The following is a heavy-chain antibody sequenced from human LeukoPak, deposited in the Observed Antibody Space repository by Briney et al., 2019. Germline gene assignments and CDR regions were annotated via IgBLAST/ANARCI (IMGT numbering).Heavy chain of an antibody. CDR3: ARDRAWNYFDY. J-gene: IGHJ4*02. Sequence: PGGSLRLSCAASRFTFSNYGMHWVRQAPGKGLEWVAIISNDGSRKYYAHSVEGRFTISRDNSKNTLYLQMDSLRAEDTAVYYCARDRAWNYFDYWGQGTLVTVSS. D-gene: IGHD3-3*01. V-gene: IGHV3-30*03. CDR1: RFTFSNYG. CDR2: ISNDGSRK.